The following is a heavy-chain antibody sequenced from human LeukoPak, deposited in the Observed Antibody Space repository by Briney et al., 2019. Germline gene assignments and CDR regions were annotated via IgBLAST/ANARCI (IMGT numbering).Heavy chain of an antibody. J-gene: IGHJ3*02. CDR2: ISYDGSNK. CDR3: AKSLLTTATGSGRAFDI. V-gene: IGHV3-30*18. D-gene: IGHD1-14*01. Sequence: GSLRLSCAASGFTFSSYGMHWVRQAPGKGLEWVAVISYDGSNKYYADSVKGRFTISRDNSKNTLYLQMNSLRAEDTAVYYCAKSLLTTATGSGRAFDIWGQGTMVTVSS. CDR1: GFTFSSYG.